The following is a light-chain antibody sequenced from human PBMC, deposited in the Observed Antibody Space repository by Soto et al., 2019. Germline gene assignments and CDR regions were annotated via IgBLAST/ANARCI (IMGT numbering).Light chain of an antibody. J-gene: IGKJ4*01. V-gene: IGKV1-5*01. CDR2: GAS. CDR1: QSISNW. CDR3: QQSYTSPVT. Sequence: DIQMTQSPSTLSASVGDRVTISCRASQSISNWLAWYQQKPGKAPKLLIYGASNLQSGVPSRFSGGGSGTDFTLTISSLQPEDFGTYYCQQSYTSPVTFGGGTKVDIK.